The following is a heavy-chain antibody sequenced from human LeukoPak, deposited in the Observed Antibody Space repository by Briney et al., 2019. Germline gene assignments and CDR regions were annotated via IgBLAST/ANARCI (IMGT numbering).Heavy chain of an antibody. CDR2: IYYSGST. CDR1: GGSISSYY. D-gene: IGHD3-10*01. CDR3: ARESITMVRGAGWFDP. V-gene: IGHV4-59*01. J-gene: IGHJ5*02. Sequence: PSETLSLTCTVSGGSISSYYWSWLRQPPGKGLEWIGYIYYSGSTNYNPSLKSRVTISVDTSRNQFSLKLSSVTAADTAVYYCARESITMVRGAGWFDPWGQGTLVTVSS.